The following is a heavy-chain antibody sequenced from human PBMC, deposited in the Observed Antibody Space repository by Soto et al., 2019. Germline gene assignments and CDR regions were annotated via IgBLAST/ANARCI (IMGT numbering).Heavy chain of an antibody. J-gene: IGHJ6*02. D-gene: IGHD3-3*01. CDR1: GFTFSSYW. Sequence: QPGGSLRLSCAASGFTFSSYWMSWVRQAPGKGLEWVANIKQDGSEKYYVDSVKGRFTISRDNAKNSLYLQMNSLRAEDTAVYYCARERRGFLEWSSPNNYYYYGMDVWGQGTTVTVSS. CDR2: IKQDGSEK. V-gene: IGHV3-7*03. CDR3: ARERRGFLEWSSPNNYYYYGMDV.